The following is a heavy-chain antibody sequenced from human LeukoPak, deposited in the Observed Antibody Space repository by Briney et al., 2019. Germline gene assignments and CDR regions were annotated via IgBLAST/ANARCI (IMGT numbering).Heavy chain of an antibody. Sequence: PSETLSLTCTVSGGSISSYYWSWIRQPPGKGLEWIGYIYYSGSTNYNPSLKSRVTISVDTSKNQFSLKLSSVTAADTAVYYCARGAQYCSSTSCYTYYYGMDVWGQGTTVTVSS. J-gene: IGHJ6*02. V-gene: IGHV4-59*01. D-gene: IGHD2-2*02. CDR1: GGSISSYY. CDR3: ARGAQYCSSTSCYTYYYGMDV. CDR2: IYYSGST.